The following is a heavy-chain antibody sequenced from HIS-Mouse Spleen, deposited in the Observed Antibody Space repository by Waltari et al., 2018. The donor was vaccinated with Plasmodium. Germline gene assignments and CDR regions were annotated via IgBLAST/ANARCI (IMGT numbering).Heavy chain of an antibody. CDR1: GGSFSGYY. CDR2: INHSGST. J-gene: IGHJ4*02. D-gene: IGHD2-15*01. Sequence: QLQLQQWGAGLLKPSETLSPTCAVHGGSFSGYYWSWTRRPPGKGLEWIGEINHSGSTNYNPSLKSRVTISVDTAKNQFSLKLSSVTAADTAVYYCARLVVVASKDSYWGQGTLVTVSS. V-gene: IGHV4-34*01. CDR3: ARLVVVASKDSY.